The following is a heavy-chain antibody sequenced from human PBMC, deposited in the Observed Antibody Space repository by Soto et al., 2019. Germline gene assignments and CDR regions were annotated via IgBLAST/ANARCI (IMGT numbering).Heavy chain of an antibody. D-gene: IGHD4-17*01. CDR3: AKRIKSGADYVGNGMDV. CDR2: ISGSGGGA. CDR1: GFSFSNYA. J-gene: IGHJ6*02. Sequence: EVQLLESGGGLAQPGGSLRLSCAGSGFSFSNYAVTWVRQAPGKGLEWVAAISGSGGGAYYADSVKGRFTVSRDNSKNTVRLQVNSLRAEDTAGYYWAKRIKSGADYVGNGMDVWGQGTTVTVSS. V-gene: IGHV3-23*01.